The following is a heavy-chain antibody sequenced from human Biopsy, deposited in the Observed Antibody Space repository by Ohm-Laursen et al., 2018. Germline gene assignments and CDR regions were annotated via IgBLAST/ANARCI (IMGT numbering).Heavy chain of an antibody. D-gene: IGHD2-15*01. J-gene: IGHJ4*02. CDR3: GNEVHGRDY. V-gene: IGHV4-34*08. CDR2: INQSGTT. CDR1: GKTFSDYQ. Sequence: TLSLTCAAFGKTFSDYQWSWIRQPPGKGLEWIGQINQSGTTNYNPSLKSRASISADASKYEFSLRLTSVTAADTAVYFCGNEVHGRDYWGLGAQVTVSS.